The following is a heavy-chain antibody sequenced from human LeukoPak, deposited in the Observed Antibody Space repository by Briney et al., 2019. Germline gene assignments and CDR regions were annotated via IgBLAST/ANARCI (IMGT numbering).Heavy chain of an antibody. D-gene: IGHD6-13*01. CDR1: GYTFTGYF. Sequence: ASVKVSCKASGYTFTGYFMHSVREAPGQGLEWMGWINPESGGTNYAQTFQGRGTMSRDTSISTAYMELSRLRSDATAVYYCAREDWRAAAPSGFDDWGQGTLVTVSS. CDR2: INPESGGT. CDR3: AREDWRAAAPSGFDD. V-gene: IGHV1-2*02. J-gene: IGHJ4*02.